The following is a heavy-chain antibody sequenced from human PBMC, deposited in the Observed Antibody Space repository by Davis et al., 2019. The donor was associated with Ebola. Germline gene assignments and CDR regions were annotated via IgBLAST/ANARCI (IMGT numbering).Heavy chain of an antibody. Sequence: GESLKISCAASGFTFSSYAMHWVRQAPGKGLEWVAVISYDGSNKYYADSVKGRFTISRDNSKNTLYLQMNSLRAEDTAVYYCARDSSLYVGAVHQVPDYWGQGTLVTVSS. CDR2: ISYDGSNK. D-gene: IGHD1-26*01. J-gene: IGHJ4*02. V-gene: IGHV3-30-3*01. CDR3: ARDSSLYVGAVHQVPDY. CDR1: GFTFSSYA.